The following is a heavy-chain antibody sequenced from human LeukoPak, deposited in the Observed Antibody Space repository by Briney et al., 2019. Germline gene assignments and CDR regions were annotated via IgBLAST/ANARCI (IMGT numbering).Heavy chain of an antibody. Sequence: ASVTVSCKVSGDTLTELSTHWVRQAPGKGLEWMGGFDPEHGEMIYAQKLQGRVTMTEDRATDTAYMELSSLRSEDTAVYYCATGGPWDLLKYWGQGTLVTVSS. D-gene: IGHD3-9*01. CDR3: ATGGPWDLLKY. CDR2: FDPEHGEM. V-gene: IGHV1-24*01. CDR1: GDTLTELS. J-gene: IGHJ4*02.